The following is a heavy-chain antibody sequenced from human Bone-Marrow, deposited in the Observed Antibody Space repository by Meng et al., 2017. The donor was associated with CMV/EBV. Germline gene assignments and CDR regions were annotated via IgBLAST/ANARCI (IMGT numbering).Heavy chain of an antibody. V-gene: IGHV4-34*01. CDR3: ARESAIVVVPAARGNWFDP. CDR2: INHSGST. CDR1: GGSFSGYY. J-gene: IGHJ5*02. Sequence: SETLSLTCAVYGGSFSGYYWSWIRQPPGKGLEWIGEINHSGSTNYNPSLKSRVTISVDTSKNQFSLQLNSVTPEDTAVYYCARESAIVVVPAARGNWFDPWGQGTLVTVSS. D-gene: IGHD2-2*01.